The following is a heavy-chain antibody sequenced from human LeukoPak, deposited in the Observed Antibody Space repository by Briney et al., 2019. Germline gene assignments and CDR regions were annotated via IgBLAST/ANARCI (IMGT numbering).Heavy chain of an antibody. Sequence: GESLKISCKGSGYSFTSYWIIWVRQMPGKGLEWMWRIDPSDSYTNYSPSFQGHVTISADKSINTAYLQWSSLKASDTAMYYCARLVTLVAAWFDPWGQGTLVTVSS. CDR3: ARLVTLVAAWFDP. CDR1: GYSFTSYW. D-gene: IGHD4-11*01. J-gene: IGHJ5*02. CDR2: IDPSDSYT. V-gene: IGHV5-10-1*01.